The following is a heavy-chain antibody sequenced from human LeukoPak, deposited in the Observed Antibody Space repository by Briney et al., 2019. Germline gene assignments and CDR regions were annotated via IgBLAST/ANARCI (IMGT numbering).Heavy chain of an antibody. J-gene: IGHJ4*02. CDR2: IKEDGSQK. D-gene: IGHD2-8*01. CDR1: GFTFSDYW. CDR3: ARDPIVYLGWDF. V-gene: IGHV3-7*01. Sequence: PGGSLRLSCAASGFTFSDYWMSWIRQTPGKGLEWVANIKEDGSQKYYVDSMKGRFIISRDNAKNSLYLQMNSVRAEDSAVYYCARDPIVYLGWDFWGQGTLVTVSS.